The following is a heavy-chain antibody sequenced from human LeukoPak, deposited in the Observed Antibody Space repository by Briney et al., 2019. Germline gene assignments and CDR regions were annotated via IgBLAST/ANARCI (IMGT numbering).Heavy chain of an antibody. CDR3: ARRYYDILTGYSGLDY. V-gene: IGHV4-4*07. J-gene: IGHJ4*02. CDR2: IYTSGST. D-gene: IGHD3-9*01. CDR1: GGSMSSYY. Sequence: SETLSLTCTVSGGSMSSYYWSWIRQPAGKGLEWIGRIYTSGSTNYNPSLKSRVTISLDTSRNQFSLKLNSVTAADTAVYYCARRYYDILTGYSGLDYWGQGTLVTVSS.